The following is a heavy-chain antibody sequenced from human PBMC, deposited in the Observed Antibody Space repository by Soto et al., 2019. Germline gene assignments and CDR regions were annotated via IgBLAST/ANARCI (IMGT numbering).Heavy chain of an antibody. J-gene: IGHJ3*02. CDR2: IYYSGST. CDR1: GGAISSYY. Sequence: PSATVSLTCTVSGGAISSYYWSWIRQPPGKGLEWIGYIYYSGSTNYNASLKSRVTISVDTSKNKFSLKLSSVTAADTAVHYCARDRVWGSYRKNHEAFAIWGQGTRVTVS. D-gene: IGHD3-16*02. CDR3: ARDRVWGSYRKNHEAFAI. V-gene: IGHV4-59*01.